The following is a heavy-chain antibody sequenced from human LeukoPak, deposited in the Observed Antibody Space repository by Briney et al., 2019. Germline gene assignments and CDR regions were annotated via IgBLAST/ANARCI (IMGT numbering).Heavy chain of an antibody. CDR1: GGSISSGGYY. D-gene: IGHD3-3*01. Sequence: ASETLSLTCTVSGGSISSGGYYWSWIRQHRGKGLEWIGYIYYSGSTYYSPSLKSRVTISVDTSKNQFSLKLSSVTAADTAVYYCARGPDYDFWSGYYARNWFDPWGQGTLVTVSS. CDR3: ARGPDYDFWSGYYARNWFDP. CDR2: IYYSGST. J-gene: IGHJ5*02. V-gene: IGHV4-31*03.